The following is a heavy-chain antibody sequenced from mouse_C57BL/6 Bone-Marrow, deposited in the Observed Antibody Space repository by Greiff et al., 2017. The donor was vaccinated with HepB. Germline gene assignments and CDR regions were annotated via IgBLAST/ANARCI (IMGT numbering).Heavy chain of an antibody. CDR3: ARGDYSNY. D-gene: IGHD2-5*01. CDR2: ISDGGSYT. J-gene: IGHJ2*01. CDR1: GFTFSSYA. V-gene: IGHV5-4*03. Sequence: EVKVVESGGGLVKPGGSLKLSCAASGFTFSSYAMSWVRQTPEKRLEWVATISDGGSYTYYPDNVKGRFTISRDNAKNNLYLQMSHLKSEDTAMYYCARGDYSNYWGQGTTLTVSS.